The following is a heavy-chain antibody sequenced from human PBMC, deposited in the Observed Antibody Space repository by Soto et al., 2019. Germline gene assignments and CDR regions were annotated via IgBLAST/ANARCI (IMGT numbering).Heavy chain of an antibody. Sequence: PKISCKTSGYSFISYWVAWVRQKPGKGLEWMGTFYPGDSTSTYSPSFQGQVTISVDKSISTAYLHLSSLKASDTAMYYCARIIGYCRNNDCSWTFDIWGQGTMVTVSS. V-gene: IGHV5-51*01. J-gene: IGHJ3*02. CDR2: FYPGDSTS. CDR1: GYSFISYW. D-gene: IGHD2-2*03. CDR3: ARIIGYCRNNDCSWTFDI.